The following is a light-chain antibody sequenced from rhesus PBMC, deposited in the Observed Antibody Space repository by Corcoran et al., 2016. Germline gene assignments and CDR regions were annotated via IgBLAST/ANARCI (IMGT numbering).Light chain of an antibody. CDR2: EVT. CDR3: SSYTTSNTFV. Sequence: QAAPTQSPSVSGSPGQSVTISCTGTSSDIGAYNRVSWYQQHPDKAPKLMIYEVTKRPSGVSDRFSGSKTGNTASLTISGLRAEDEADYFCSSYTTSNTFVFGSGTKLTVL. CDR1: SSDIGAYNR. V-gene: IGLV2-13*03. J-gene: IGLJ6*01.